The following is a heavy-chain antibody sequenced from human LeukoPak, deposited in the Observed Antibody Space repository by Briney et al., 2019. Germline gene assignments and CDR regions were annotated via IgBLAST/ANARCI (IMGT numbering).Heavy chain of an antibody. D-gene: IGHD5-18*01. CDR3: AKKRGRYSYAIDY. CDR1: GFTFSSYA. Sequence: GGSLRLSCAASGFTFSSYAMSWARQAPGKGLEWVSAISGSGGSTYYADSVKGRFTISRDNSKNTLYLQMNSLRAEDAAVYYCAKKRGRYSYAIDYWGQGTLVTVSS. J-gene: IGHJ4*02. V-gene: IGHV3-23*01. CDR2: ISGSGGST.